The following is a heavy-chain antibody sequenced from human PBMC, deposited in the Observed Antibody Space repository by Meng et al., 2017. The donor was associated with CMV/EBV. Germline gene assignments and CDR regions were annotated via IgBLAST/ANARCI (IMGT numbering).Heavy chain of an antibody. CDR3: ARDGLECSSTSCDYYYYYGMDV. J-gene: IGHJ6*02. D-gene: IGHD2-2*01. CDR2: ISSSSGYI. Sequence: GGSLRLSCAASGFTFSSYSMNWVRQAPGKGLEWVSSISSSSGYIYYADSVKGRFTISRDNAKNSLYLQMNSLRAEDTAVYYCARDGLECSSTSCDYYYYYGMDVWGQGTTVTVSS. CDR1: GFTFSSYS. V-gene: IGHV3-21*01.